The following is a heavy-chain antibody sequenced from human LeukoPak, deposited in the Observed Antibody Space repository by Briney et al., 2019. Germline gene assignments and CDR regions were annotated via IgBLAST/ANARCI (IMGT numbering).Heavy chain of an antibody. CDR2: IKQDGSEK. Sequence: GGSLRLSCAASGFIFNNNFMSWVRQVPGKGLEWLANIKQDGSEKTYADSVKGRFTIFRDNAKNLLYLQMNSLRAEDTAVYYCAREGFYYFDFWGQGALVTVAS. V-gene: IGHV3-7*01. CDR3: AREGFYYFDF. CDR1: GFIFNNNF. J-gene: IGHJ4*01.